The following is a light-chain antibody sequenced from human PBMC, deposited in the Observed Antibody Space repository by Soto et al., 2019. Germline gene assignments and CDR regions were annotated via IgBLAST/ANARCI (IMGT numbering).Light chain of an antibody. CDR1: QSVNAN. J-gene: IGKJ1*01. V-gene: IGKV3-15*01. CDR2: GAS. CDR3: QQYNTWLWT. Sequence: EVVMTQSPATLSVSPGERATLSCRASQSVNANLAWYQQKPGQAPRLLIHGASNRATGIPARLSGSGFGTEFILTISSMQSEDFAVYYCQQYNTWLWTFGQGTKVEI.